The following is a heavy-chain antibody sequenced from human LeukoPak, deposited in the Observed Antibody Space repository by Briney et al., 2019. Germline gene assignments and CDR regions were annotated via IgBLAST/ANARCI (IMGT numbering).Heavy chain of an antibody. Sequence: GGSLRLSCAASGFTFSNYAMGWVRQAPGKGLEWVSLIGSSGGGTYFADSVKGRFTISRDNSQNTLYLQMDGLRAEDTAIYYCAPDLRGSAWSLDDWGQGTLVTVSS. CDR1: GFTFSNYA. D-gene: IGHD6-13*01. J-gene: IGHJ4*02. CDR3: APDLRGSAWSLDD. CDR2: IGSSGGGT. V-gene: IGHV3-23*01.